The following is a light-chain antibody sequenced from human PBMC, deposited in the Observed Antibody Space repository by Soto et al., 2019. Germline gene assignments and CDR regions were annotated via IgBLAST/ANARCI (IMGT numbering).Light chain of an antibody. Sequence: QSALTQPPSASGSPGQSVTISCTGTSNDVGNYNNVSWYQQHPGKAPKVLISEVSKRPSGVPDRFSGSKSGNMASLTVSGLQAEDEADYYCSSYSGTNNLLIFGGGTQLTVL. CDR2: EVS. CDR1: SNDVGNYNN. V-gene: IGLV2-8*01. J-gene: IGLJ2*01. CDR3: SSYSGTNNLLI.